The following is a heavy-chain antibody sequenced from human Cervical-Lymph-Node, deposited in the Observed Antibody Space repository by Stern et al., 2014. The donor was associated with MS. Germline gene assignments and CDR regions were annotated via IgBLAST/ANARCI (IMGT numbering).Heavy chain of an antibody. Sequence: VQLVESGGGVVQPGRSLRLSCAASGFTFSVYGMHWVRQAPGKGLEWVALISYDGSNKSYADSVKGRFTISRDNSKDTLDLQMNSLRSEDTAVYYCTKRESDFWSGGFDPWGQGTLVTVSS. D-gene: IGHD3-3*01. J-gene: IGHJ5*02. CDR2: ISYDGSNK. CDR1: GFTFSVYG. V-gene: IGHV3-30*18. CDR3: TKRESDFWSGGFDP.